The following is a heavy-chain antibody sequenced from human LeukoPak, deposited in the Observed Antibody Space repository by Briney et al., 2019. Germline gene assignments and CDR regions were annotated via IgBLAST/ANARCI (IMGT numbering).Heavy chain of an antibody. Sequence: SETLSLTCTVSGGSISTISYYWGWIRQPPGKGLEWIGSIYYSGSTYYNPSLKSRVTISVDTSKNHFSLKLSSVTTADTAVYYCARGVYIAAAQYAYWGQGTLVTVSS. D-gene: IGHD6-13*01. CDR2: IYYSGST. CDR1: GGSISTISYY. V-gene: IGHV4-39*02. CDR3: ARGVYIAAAQYAY. J-gene: IGHJ4*02.